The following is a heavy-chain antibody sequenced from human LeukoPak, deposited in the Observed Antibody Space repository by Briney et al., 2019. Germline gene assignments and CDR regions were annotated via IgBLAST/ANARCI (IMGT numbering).Heavy chain of an antibody. CDR2: ISAYNGNT. CDR3: ARDSYCSGGSCYYFDY. Sequence: GASVKVSCKASGYTFTSYGISWVRQAPGQGLEWRGWISAYNGNTNYAQKLQGRVTMTTDTSTSTAYMELRSLRSDDTAVYYCARDSYCSGGSCYYFDYWGQGTLVTVSS. CDR1: GYTFTSYG. V-gene: IGHV1-18*01. D-gene: IGHD2-15*01. J-gene: IGHJ4*02.